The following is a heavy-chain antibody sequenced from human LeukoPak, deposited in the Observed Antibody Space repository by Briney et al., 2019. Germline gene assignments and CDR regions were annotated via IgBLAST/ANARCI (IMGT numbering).Heavy chain of an antibody. J-gene: IGHJ4*02. CDR2: ISGSGGST. D-gene: IGHD3-22*01. V-gene: IGHV3-23*01. Sequence: GGSLRLSCAASGFTVSSNYMSWVRQAPGKGLEWVSAISGSGGSTYYADSVKGRFTISRDNSKNTLYLQMNSLRAEDTAVYYCAKDLEDSSGYTFDYWGQGTLVTVSS. CDR3: AKDLEDSSGYTFDY. CDR1: GFTVSSNY.